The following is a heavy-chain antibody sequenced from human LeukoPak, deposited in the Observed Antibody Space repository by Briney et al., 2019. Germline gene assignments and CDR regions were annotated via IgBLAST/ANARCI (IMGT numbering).Heavy chain of an antibody. CDR3: ARDNYESSGFNDY. CDR2: IIPMFGIP. J-gene: IGHJ4*02. D-gene: IGHD3-22*01. Sequence: GASVKVSCKVSGYTLTSYYMHWVRQAPGQGLEWIGGIIPMFGIPNYAQKFQGRVTITADESTSIAYMDLNSLRSEDTAVYYCARDNYESSGFNDYWGQGTLVTVSS. CDR1: GYTLTSYY. V-gene: IGHV1-69*13.